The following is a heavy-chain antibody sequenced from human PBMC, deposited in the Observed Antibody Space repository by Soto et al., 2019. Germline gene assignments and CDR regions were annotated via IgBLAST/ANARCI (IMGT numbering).Heavy chain of an antibody. CDR3: ARLANRFDFDS. J-gene: IGHJ4*01. D-gene: IGHD3-3*01. CDR2: IYPGHSDT. V-gene: IGHV5-51*01. CDR1: GYILTNYW. Sequence: PGESLKISCQASGYILTNYWIGWEPHIPGKGLVCMGNIYPGHSDTRYSQSLQGQVTTSAYKAIRTAYLQWSRLKASDTTQDYCARLANRFDFDSWGHGSRVTISS.